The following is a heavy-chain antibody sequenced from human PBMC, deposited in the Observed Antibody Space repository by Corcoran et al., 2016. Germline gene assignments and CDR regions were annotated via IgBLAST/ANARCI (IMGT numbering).Heavy chain of an antibody. Sequence: QVHLQESGPGLVKPSETLSLTCNLSGYSITADYYWGWVRQPPGKGLVWIANIYHTGNTYYNPSLRSRVNISVDTSKNQFSLSLHAVTAADTAVYDLASDRWRRAGEGYSVDYWGRGTLVTGSS. CDR3: ASDRWRRAGEGYSVDY. V-gene: IGHV4-38-2*02. CDR1: GYSITADYY. J-gene: IGHJ4*02. D-gene: IGHD2-15*01. CDR2: IYHTGNT.